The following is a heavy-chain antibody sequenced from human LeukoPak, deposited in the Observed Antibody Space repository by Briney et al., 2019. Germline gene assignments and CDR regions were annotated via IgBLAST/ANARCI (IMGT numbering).Heavy chain of an antibody. V-gene: IGHV4-34*01. D-gene: IGHD6-19*01. J-gene: IGHJ4*02. Sequence: SETLSLTCAVYGGSFSGYYLGWIRQPPGKGLEWIGEINHSGSTNYNPSLKSRVTISVDTSKNQFSLKRSSVTAAGTAVYYCAAGYSSGRWGQGTVVSVSS. CDR1: GGSFSGYY. CDR2: INHSGST. CDR3: AAGYSSGR.